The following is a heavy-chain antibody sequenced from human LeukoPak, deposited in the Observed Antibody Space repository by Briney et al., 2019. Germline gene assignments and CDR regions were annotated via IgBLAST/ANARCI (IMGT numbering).Heavy chain of an antibody. Sequence: GGSLRLSCAASGFTFSSYWMHWVRQAPGKGLVWVSRINTDGSSTSYADSVKGRFTISRDNAKNTLYLQMNSLRAEDTAVYYCAKAPYSSSPYYYYYMDVWGKGTTVTVSS. CDR2: INTDGSST. J-gene: IGHJ6*03. D-gene: IGHD6-6*01. CDR1: GFTFSSYW. V-gene: IGHV3-74*01. CDR3: AKAPYSSSPYYYYYMDV.